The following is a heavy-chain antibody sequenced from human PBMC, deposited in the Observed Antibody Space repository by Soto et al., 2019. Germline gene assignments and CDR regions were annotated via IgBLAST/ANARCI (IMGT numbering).Heavy chain of an antibody. CDR2: SNHSGST. J-gene: IGHJ3*02. D-gene: IGHD3-10*01. CDR1: NGSFSGYY. CDR3: ARTKGLRGHVAMDI. Sequence: QVQLHQWGAGLLKPSETLSLTCTIYNGSFSGYYWGWLRQPPGKGLEWLGHSNHSGSTTYNPSLKSRVTIAVDTSETHFSLRLSSMTAADTAVYYCARTKGLRGHVAMDIWGQGTMVTISS. V-gene: IGHV4-34*01.